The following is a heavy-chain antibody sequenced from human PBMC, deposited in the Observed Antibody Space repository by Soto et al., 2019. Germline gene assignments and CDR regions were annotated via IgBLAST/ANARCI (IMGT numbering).Heavy chain of an antibody. V-gene: IGHV3-23*01. CDR3: AKDQGSSWYEIDY. D-gene: IGHD6-13*01. Sequence: PGGSLRLSCAASGFTFSTYAMTWVRQAPGKGLDWVSTISGSGGSTYYADSVKGRFTISRDNSKNTLYLQMNSLRAEDTAVYYCAKDQGSSWYEIDYWGQGTLVTVSS. CDR2: ISGSGGST. CDR1: GFTFSTYA. J-gene: IGHJ4*02.